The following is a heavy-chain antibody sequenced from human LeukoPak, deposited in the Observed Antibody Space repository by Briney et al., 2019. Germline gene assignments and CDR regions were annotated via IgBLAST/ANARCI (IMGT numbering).Heavy chain of an antibody. D-gene: IGHD2-15*01. J-gene: IGHJ4*02. CDR2: IYYDGST. Sequence: SETLSLTCTVSGGSISTYYWSWIWQRPGKGLERIGYIYYDGSTIYNPSLKSRVTISVDTSKNQFSLKLSSVTAADTAVYYCVRCSSGGSCYVVEWGQGALVTVSS. V-gene: IGHV4-59*01. CDR1: GGSISTYY. CDR3: VRCSSGGSCYVVE.